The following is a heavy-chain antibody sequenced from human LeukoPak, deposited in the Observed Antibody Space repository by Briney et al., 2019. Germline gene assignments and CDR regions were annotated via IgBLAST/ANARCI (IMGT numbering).Heavy chain of an antibody. CDR2: IILIFGTA. CDR3: ASDGGDGYNSY. D-gene: IGHD5-24*01. J-gene: IGHJ4*02. Sequence: GASVKVSCKASGGTFSSYTISWVRQAPGQGLEWMGGIILIFGTANYAQKFQGRVTITTDESTSTAYMELSSLRSEDTAVYYCASDGGDGYNSYWGQGTLVTVSS. V-gene: IGHV1-69*05. CDR1: GGTFSSYT.